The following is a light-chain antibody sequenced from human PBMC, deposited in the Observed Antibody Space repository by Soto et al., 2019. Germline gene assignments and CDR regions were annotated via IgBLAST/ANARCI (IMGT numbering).Light chain of an antibody. V-gene: IGKV1-33*01. CDR2: DAS. CDR1: QGIGNN. CDR3: QQYDNLPLT. J-gene: IGKJ4*01. Sequence: DIQLTQSPSFLSASVGDRVTVTCRASQGIGNNLGWYQQKPGKAPKLLIYDASNLETGVPSRFSGSGSGTDFTFTISSLQPEDIATYYCQQYDNLPLTFGGGTKVDI.